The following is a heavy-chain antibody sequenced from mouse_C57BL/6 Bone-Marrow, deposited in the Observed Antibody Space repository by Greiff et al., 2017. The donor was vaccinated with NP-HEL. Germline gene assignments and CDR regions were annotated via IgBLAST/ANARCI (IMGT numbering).Heavy chain of an antibody. CDR3: AKKGTIPLFYAMDY. Sequence: VQRVESGPGLVQPSQSLSITCTVSGFSLTSYGVHWVRQSPGKGLEWLGVIWRGGSTDYNAAFMSRLSITKDNSKSQVFCKMNSLQADDTAIYYCAKKGTIPLFYAMDYWGQGTSVTVSS. CDR2: IWRGGST. CDR1: GFSLTSYG. J-gene: IGHJ4*01. V-gene: IGHV2-5*01. D-gene: IGHD3-3*01.